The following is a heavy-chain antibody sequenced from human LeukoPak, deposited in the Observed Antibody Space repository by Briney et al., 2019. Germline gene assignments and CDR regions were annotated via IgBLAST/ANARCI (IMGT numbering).Heavy chain of an antibody. CDR1: GGSFSSYY. Sequence: PSETLSLTCAVYGGSFSSYYWSWIRQPPGKGLEWIGYIYYSGSTNYNPSLKSRVTISVDTSKNQFSLKLSSVTAADTAVYYCAREFSGYYDSSGSNWFDPWGQGTLVTVSS. CDR2: IYYSGST. CDR3: AREFSGYYDSSGSNWFDP. J-gene: IGHJ5*02. V-gene: IGHV4-59*12. D-gene: IGHD3-22*01.